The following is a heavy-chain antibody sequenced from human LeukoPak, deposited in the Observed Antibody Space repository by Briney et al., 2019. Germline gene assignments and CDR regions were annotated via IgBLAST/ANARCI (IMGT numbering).Heavy chain of an antibody. Sequence: PSETLSLTCTVSGGSISSGDYYWSWIRQPPGKGLEWIGYIYYSGSTYYNPSLKSRVTISVDTSKNQFSLKLSSVTAADTAVYYCARDRFHSSGWYDYWGQGTLVTVSS. CDR2: IYYSGST. CDR1: GGSISSGDYY. V-gene: IGHV4-30-4*01. CDR3: ARDRFHSSGWYDY. D-gene: IGHD6-19*01. J-gene: IGHJ4*02.